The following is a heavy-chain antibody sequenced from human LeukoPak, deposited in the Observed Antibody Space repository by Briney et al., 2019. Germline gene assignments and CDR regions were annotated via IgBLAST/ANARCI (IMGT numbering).Heavy chain of an antibody. CDR3: ASMVRGAALDY. CDR1: GGSISSYY. J-gene: IGHJ4*02. D-gene: IGHD3-10*01. V-gene: IGHV4-59*08. Sequence: PSETLSLTCTVSGGSISSYYWSWIRQPPGKGLEWIGYIYYSGRTNYNPSLKSRVTISVDTSKNQFSLKLSSVTAADTAVYYCASMVRGAALDYWGQGTLVTVSS. CDR2: IYYSGRT.